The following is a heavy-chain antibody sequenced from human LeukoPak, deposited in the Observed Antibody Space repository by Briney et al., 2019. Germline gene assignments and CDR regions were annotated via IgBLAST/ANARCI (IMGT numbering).Heavy chain of an antibody. Sequence: GGSLRLSCEPSGITFSKYAMSWVRRTPGRGLEWISGISSGGGSTYYADSVRGRFIISRDNFENTLNLQMNSLGVEDTAIYYCATGGTSDWIDAFHIWGQGTMVSVSS. CDR1: GITFSKYA. V-gene: IGHV3-23*01. CDR3: ATGGTSDWIDAFHI. J-gene: IGHJ3*02. D-gene: IGHD6-19*01. CDR2: ISSGGGST.